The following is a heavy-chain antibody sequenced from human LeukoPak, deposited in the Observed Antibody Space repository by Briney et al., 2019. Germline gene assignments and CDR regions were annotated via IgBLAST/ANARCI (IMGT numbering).Heavy chain of an antibody. D-gene: IGHD3-22*01. CDR3: ARRSGVLDSRDSRYYFDH. Sequence: PSQTLSLTCIVSGGSISSHYWSWIRQPPGKGLEYIGYIYYSGNTDYNPSLKSRVTISLDTSKNQFSLNLTSVTAADTAVYYCARRSGVLDSRDSRYYFDHWGQGTLVTVSS. CDR2: IYYSGNT. CDR1: GGSISSHY. V-gene: IGHV4-59*11. J-gene: IGHJ4*02.